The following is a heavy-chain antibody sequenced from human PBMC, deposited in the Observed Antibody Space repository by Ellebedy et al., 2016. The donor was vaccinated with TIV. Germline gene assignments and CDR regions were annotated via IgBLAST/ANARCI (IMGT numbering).Heavy chain of an antibody. V-gene: IGHV4-59*01. Sequence: MPSETLSLTCTVSGGSISSYYWSWIRQPPGKGLEWIGYIYYSGSTNYNPSPKSRVTISVDTSKNQSSLKLSSVTAADTAVYYCAIDGPGSGSYYRDAFDIWGQGTMVTVSS. D-gene: IGHD3-10*01. CDR2: IYYSGST. CDR3: AIDGPGSGSYYRDAFDI. CDR1: GGSISSYY. J-gene: IGHJ3*02.